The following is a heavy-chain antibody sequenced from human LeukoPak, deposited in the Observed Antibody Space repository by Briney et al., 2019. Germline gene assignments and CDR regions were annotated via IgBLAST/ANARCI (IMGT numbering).Heavy chain of an antibody. J-gene: IGHJ4*02. CDR1: GFTLSSYW. Sequence: PGGSLRLSCAASGFTLSSYWMSWVRQAPGKGLEWVAVIKQDGSEEYYVDSVKGRFTISRDNAENSLYLQMNSLIDVDTAVYFCARDRGSSAGIDYWGQGTLVTVSS. CDR3: ARDRGSSAGIDY. V-gene: IGHV3-7*01. D-gene: IGHD6-13*01. CDR2: IKQDGSEE.